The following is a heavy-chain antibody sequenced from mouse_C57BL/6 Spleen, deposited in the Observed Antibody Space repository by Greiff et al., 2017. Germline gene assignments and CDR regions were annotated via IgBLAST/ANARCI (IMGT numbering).Heavy chain of an antibody. CDR2: INPSSGYT. V-gene: IGHV1-7*01. CDR3: AITAQATYAMDY. CDR1: GYTFTSYW. J-gene: IGHJ4*01. Sequence: QVQLKQSGAELAKPGASVKLSCKASGYTFTSYWMHWVKQRPGQGLEWIGYINPSSGYTKYNQKFKDKATLTADKSSSTAYMQLSSLTYEDSAVYYCAITAQATYAMDYWGQGTSVTVSS. D-gene: IGHD3-2*02.